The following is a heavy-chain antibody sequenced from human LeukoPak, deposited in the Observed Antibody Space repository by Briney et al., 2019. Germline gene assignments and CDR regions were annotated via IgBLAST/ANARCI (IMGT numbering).Heavy chain of an antibody. V-gene: IGHV6-1*01. CDR1: GDSVSSNSAA. J-gene: IGHJ6*02. CDR2: TYYRSKWYN. Sequence: SQTLSLTCAISGDSVSSNSAAWNWIRQSPSRGLEWLGRTYYRSKWYNDYAVSVKSRITINPDTSKNQFSLQLNSVTPEDTAVYYCARWSGSYDHYYYYGMDVWGQGTTVTVSS. CDR3: ARWSGSYDHYYYYGMDV. D-gene: IGHD1-26*01.